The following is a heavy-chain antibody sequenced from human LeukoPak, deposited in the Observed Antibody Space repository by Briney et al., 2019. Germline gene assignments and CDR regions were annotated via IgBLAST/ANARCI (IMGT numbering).Heavy chain of an antibody. CDR3: ARLRMGFITMVRGVPT. D-gene: IGHD3-10*01. CDR1: GGSFSGYY. J-gene: IGHJ4*02. CDR2: INHSGST. V-gene: IGHV4-34*01. Sequence: SETLSLTCAVYGGSFSGYYWSWIRQPPGKGLEWIGEINHSGSTNYNPSLKSRVTISVDTSKNQFSLKLSSVTAADTAVYYCARLRMGFITMVRGVPTWGQGTLVTVSS.